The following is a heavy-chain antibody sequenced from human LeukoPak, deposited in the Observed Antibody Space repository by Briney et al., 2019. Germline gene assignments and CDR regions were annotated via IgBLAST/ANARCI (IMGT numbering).Heavy chain of an antibody. CDR1: GVSISSSYSY. J-gene: IGHJ6*03. CDR3: ARVVWGPEYSGSYYHSGSVFYYYYMDV. V-gene: IGHV4-39*07. CDR2: IYYTGNT. Sequence: SETLSLTCTVSGVSISSSYSYWGWIRQPPGMGLEWIGSIYYTGNTYYNASLKSQVSISIDTSKNQFSLKLSSVTPADTAVYYCARVVWGPEYSGSYYHSGSVFYYYYMDVWGKGTTVTISS. D-gene: IGHD1-26*01.